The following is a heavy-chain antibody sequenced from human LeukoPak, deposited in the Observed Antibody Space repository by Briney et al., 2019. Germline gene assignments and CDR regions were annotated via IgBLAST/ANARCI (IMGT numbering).Heavy chain of an antibody. CDR3: ARGQGIAVAGYDY. D-gene: IGHD6-19*01. V-gene: IGHV4-59*01. J-gene: IGHJ4*02. CDR2: IYYIGST. CDR1: GGSISSYY. Sequence: SETMSLTCAVAGGSISSYYWSWLRQPPGKGLEWIGYIYYIGSTNYNPSLKSRVTISVDSSKNQFSLKLSSVTAADTAVYYCARGQGIAVAGYDYWGQGTLVTVSS.